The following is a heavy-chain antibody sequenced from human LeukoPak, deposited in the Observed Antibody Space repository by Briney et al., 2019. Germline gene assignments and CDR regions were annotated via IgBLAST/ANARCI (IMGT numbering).Heavy chain of an antibody. CDR1: GFTFSSYG. J-gene: IGHJ4*02. V-gene: IGHV3-33*01. D-gene: IGHD3-10*01. CDR2: IWYDGSNK. Sequence: GGSLRLSCAASGFTFSSYGMHWVRQAPGKGLEWVAVIWYDGSNKYYADSVKGRFTISRDNSKNTLYLQMNSLRAENTAVYYCARGLGGDYFDYWGQGTLVTLSS. CDR3: ARGLGGDYFDY.